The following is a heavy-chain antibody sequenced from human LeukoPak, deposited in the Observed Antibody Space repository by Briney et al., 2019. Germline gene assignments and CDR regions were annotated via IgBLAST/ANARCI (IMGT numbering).Heavy chain of an antibody. Sequence: GGSLRLSCAASGFTFSSYGMHWVRQAPGKGLEWVAVIWYDGSNKYYADSVKGRFTISRDNSKNLLYVQMNSLRAEDTAVYYCAKAVDTYFDYWGQGTLVTVSS. CDR3: AKAVDTYFDY. CDR2: IWYDGSNK. CDR1: GFTFSSYG. V-gene: IGHV3-33*03. J-gene: IGHJ4*02.